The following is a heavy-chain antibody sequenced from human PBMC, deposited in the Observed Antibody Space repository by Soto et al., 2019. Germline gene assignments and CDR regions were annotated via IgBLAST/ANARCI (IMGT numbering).Heavy chain of an antibody. CDR1: GFTFSSYA. CDR2: ISGSGGST. Sequence: PGGSLRLSCAASGFTFSSYAMSWVRQAPGKGLEWVAAISGSGGSTYYADSVKGRFTISRDNAKNSLYLQMNSLRAEDTAVYYCARDDGCSGGSCYYYYGMDVWGQGTTVTVSS. V-gene: IGHV3-23*01. D-gene: IGHD2-15*01. J-gene: IGHJ6*02. CDR3: ARDDGCSGGSCYYYYGMDV.